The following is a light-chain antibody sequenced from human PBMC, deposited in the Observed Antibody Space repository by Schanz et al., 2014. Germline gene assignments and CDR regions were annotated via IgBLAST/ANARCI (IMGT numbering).Light chain of an antibody. Sequence: QSVLTQQPSVSGAPGQRVTISCTGSSSNIGAGYDVHWYQQLPGTAPKLVIFGNTNRPSGVPDRFSGSKSGTSASLAIAGLQAEDEADYYCSSYAGSRTLAFGGGTKLTVL. J-gene: IGLJ3*02. V-gene: IGLV1-40*01. CDR1: SSNIGAGYD. CDR2: GNT. CDR3: SSYAGSRTLA.